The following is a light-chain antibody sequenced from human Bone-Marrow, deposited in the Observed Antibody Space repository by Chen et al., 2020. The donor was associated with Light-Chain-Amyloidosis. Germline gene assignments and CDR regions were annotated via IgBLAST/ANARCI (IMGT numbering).Light chain of an antibody. J-gene: IGLJ3*02. Sequence: SVLPQPPSASGTPGQRVTIFCSGSSTNIGSNYVYWYQQLQGTAPKLLIYRNNQRPSGGPSRVTGSKSGSAASLASSGLRSEEEADYYCAAWDDGLSNWVFGGGTKLTVL. V-gene: IGLV1-47*01. CDR3: AAWDDGLSNWV. CDR1: STNIGSNY. CDR2: RNN.